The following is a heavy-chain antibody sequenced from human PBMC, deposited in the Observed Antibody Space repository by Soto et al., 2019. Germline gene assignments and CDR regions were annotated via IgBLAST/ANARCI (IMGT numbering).Heavy chain of an antibody. CDR1: GFTFSSYA. V-gene: IGHV3-23*01. J-gene: IGHJ4*02. D-gene: IGHD2-15*01. CDR3: GKICSGGSCSWADGSYYFDY. Sequence: GESLKISCAASGFTFSSYAMSWVRQAPGKGLEWVSAISGSGGSTYYADSVKGRFTISRDNSKNTLYLQMNSLRAEDTAVYYCGKICSGGSCSWADGSYYFDYWGQGTLVTVSS. CDR2: ISGSGGST.